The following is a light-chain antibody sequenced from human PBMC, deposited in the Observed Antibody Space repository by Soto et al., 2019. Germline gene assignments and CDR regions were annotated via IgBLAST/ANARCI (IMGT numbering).Light chain of an antibody. CDR2: GAS. CDR1: QSVSSSY. Sequence: EIVLTQSPGTLSLSPGERATLSCRASQSVSSSYLAWYQQKPGQAPRLLIYGASIRATGIPDRVSGSGSGTDFNLTISRLEPEDFAVYYCQQYGSSPYTFGQGTKLEIK. CDR3: QQYGSSPYT. V-gene: IGKV3-20*01. J-gene: IGKJ2*01.